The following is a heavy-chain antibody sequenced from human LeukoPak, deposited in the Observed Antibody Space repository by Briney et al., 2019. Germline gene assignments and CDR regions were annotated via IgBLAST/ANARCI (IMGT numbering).Heavy chain of an antibody. J-gene: IGHJ3*02. V-gene: IGHV3-64*01. Sequence: GGSLRLSCAASGFTFSRYAMHWVRQAPGEGLEYVSAISSNGGSTYYANSVKGRFTISRGKSKNTLYLQMGSLRAEDMAVYYCAREREDAFDIWGQGTMVTVSS. CDR2: ISSNGGST. CDR1: GFTFSRYA. CDR3: AREREDAFDI.